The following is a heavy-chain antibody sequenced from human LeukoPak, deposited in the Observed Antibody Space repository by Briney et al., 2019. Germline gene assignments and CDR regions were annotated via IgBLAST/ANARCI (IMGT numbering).Heavy chain of an antibody. D-gene: IGHD3-3*01. Sequence: SETLSLTCAVYGGSFSGYYWSWIRQPPGRGLEWIGEINHSGSTNYNPSLKSRVTISVDTSKNQFSLKLSSVTAADTAVYYCARGHDFWSGYSHPDVWGQGTTVTVSS. CDR2: INHSGST. V-gene: IGHV4-34*01. CDR3: ARGHDFWSGYSHPDV. J-gene: IGHJ6*02. CDR1: GGSFSGYY.